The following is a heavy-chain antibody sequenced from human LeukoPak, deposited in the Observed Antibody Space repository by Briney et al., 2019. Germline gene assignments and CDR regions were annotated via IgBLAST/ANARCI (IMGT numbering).Heavy chain of an antibody. D-gene: IGHD3-22*01. J-gene: IGHJ4*02. CDR1: GYSISSGYY. Sequence: PSETLSLTCTVSGYSISSGYYWGWIRQPPGKGLEWIGSIYHSGSTYYNPSLKSRVTISVDTSKNQFSLKLSSVTAADTAVYYCARDPYYYDSSGYYRNAYFDYWGQGTLVTVSS. V-gene: IGHV4-38-2*02. CDR2: IYHSGST. CDR3: ARDPYYYDSSGYYRNAYFDY.